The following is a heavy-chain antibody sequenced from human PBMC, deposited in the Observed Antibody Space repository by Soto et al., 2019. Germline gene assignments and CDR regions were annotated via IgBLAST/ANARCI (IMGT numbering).Heavy chain of an antibody. V-gene: IGHV1-69*08. Sequence: QDQLVQSGAEVKKPGSSVKVSCKAFGGPFSSHTFSWVRQALGQGLEWMGRIIPALGTTTYAQKFQGRVTITADESVTTVYMELNSLRTEDTAVYYCARPDFGDYWYFDLWGRGTLVTVSS. CDR3: ARPDFGDYWYFDL. CDR2: IIPALGTT. CDR1: GGPFSSHT. J-gene: IGHJ2*01. D-gene: IGHD4-17*01.